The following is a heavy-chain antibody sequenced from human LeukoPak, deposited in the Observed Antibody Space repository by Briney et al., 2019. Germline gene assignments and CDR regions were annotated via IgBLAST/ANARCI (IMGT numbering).Heavy chain of an antibody. Sequence: PGRSLRLSCAASGFTFSSYAMHWVRQAPGKGLEWVAIISYDGRNENYADSVKGRFTISRDKSKNTLYLQMNSLRAEDTAVYYCARPPSSGDLLSYYFDYWGQGTLVTVSS. D-gene: IGHD2/OR15-2a*01. J-gene: IGHJ4*02. CDR3: ARPPSSGDLLSYYFDY. CDR1: GFTFSSYA. CDR2: ISYDGRNE. V-gene: IGHV3-30*04.